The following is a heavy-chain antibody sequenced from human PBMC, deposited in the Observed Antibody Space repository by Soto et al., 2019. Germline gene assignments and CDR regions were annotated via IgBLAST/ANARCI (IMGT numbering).Heavy chain of an antibody. J-gene: IGHJ6*03. CDR1: GFTFSNAW. CDR3: TTHTSVLMESRAYYYYMDV. D-gene: IGHD2-8*01. CDR2: IKSKTDGGTT. Sequence: GGSLRLSCAASGFTFSNAWMSWVRQAPGKGLEWVGRIKSKTDGGTTDYAAPVKGRFTISRDDSKNTLYLQMNSLKTEDTAVYYCTTHTSVLMESRAYYYYMDVWGKGTTVTVSS. V-gene: IGHV3-15*01.